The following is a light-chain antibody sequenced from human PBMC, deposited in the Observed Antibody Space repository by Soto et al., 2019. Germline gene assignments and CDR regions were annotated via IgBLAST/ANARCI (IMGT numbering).Light chain of an antibody. CDR2: DAA. V-gene: IGKV3-11*01. CDR3: QQRSVWPLT. Sequence: EIVLTQSPATLSLSPGERTTLSCRASQNIYNHLAWYQQEPGQAPRLLIYDAASRATGVPARFSGSGSGTDFILTINSLEPEDFAVYYCQQRSVWPLTFGQGTKVDIK. CDR1: QNIYNH. J-gene: IGKJ1*01.